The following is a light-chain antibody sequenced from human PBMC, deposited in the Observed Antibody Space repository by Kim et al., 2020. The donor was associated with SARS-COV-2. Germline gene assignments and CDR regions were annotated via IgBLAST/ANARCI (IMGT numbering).Light chain of an antibody. CDR3: LQHKSYPRT. J-gene: IGKJ1*01. CDR1: QGISKY. V-gene: IGKV1-17*03. CDR2: AAS. Sequence: ASGGDSVTITCRASQGISKYVAWFQLKPGKVPKRLIYAASSLQSGVPSRFSGSGSGTEFTLTISRLQPEDFATYYCLQHKSYPRTFGQGTKVDIK.